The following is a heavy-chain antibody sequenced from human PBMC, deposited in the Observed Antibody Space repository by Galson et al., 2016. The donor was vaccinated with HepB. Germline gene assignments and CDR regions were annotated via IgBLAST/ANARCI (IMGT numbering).Heavy chain of an antibody. V-gene: IGHV3-30-3*01. CDR1: GFTFRYFS. Sequence: SLRLSCAASGFTFRYFSIHWVRHAPGQGLEWGTIISDDGSSKYYADSVKGRFTNSRDNSKNTVNLQMNNLRTEDTAVYYCARGGTGRLAYYYYGMDVWGPGTTVTVSS. J-gene: IGHJ6*02. CDR2: ISDDGSSK. D-gene: IGHD1-1*01. CDR3: ARGGTGRLAYYYYGMDV.